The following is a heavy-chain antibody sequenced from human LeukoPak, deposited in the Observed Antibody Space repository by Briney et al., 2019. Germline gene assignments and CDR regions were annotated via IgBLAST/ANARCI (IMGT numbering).Heavy chain of an antibody. CDR2: ISTTSSYT. Sequence: GGSLRLSCAASGFTSSDYYMSWIRQAPGKGLEWVSYISTTSSYTNYADSVKGRFTISRDNAKNSLYLQMNSLRAEDTAVYYCARGQHWFDPWGQGTLLTVSS. CDR3: ARGQHWFDP. CDR1: GFTSSDYY. J-gene: IGHJ5*02. V-gene: IGHV3-11*05.